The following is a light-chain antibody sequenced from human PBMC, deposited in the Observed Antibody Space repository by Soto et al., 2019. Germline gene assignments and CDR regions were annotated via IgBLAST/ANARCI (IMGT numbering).Light chain of an antibody. CDR2: DAS. V-gene: IGKV3-11*01. Sequence: EIVFTQSPATPSLSPRGRAPLSCRASQSVSSYLAWYQQKPGQAPRLLIYDASTRATGIPARFSGSGSGTDFTLTISSLEPEDFAVYYCQQRSNWPPNTFGPGTKVDIK. CDR1: QSVSSY. CDR3: QQRSNWPPNT. J-gene: IGKJ3*01.